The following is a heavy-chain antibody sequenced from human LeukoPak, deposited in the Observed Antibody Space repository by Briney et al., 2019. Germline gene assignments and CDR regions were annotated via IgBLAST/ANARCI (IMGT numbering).Heavy chain of an antibody. J-gene: IGHJ4*02. CDR3: ARVECSSTGCYFDC. D-gene: IGHD2-2*01. CDR2: ITSSSTYI. CDR1: KFTFSSYS. V-gene: IGHV3-21*01. Sequence: GGSLRLSCAASKFTFSSYSMNWVRQAPGKGLEWVSSITSSSTYIYYADSVKGRFTISRDNAKNSLYLQMNSLRAEDTAVYYCARVECSSTGCYFDCWGQGTLVTVSS.